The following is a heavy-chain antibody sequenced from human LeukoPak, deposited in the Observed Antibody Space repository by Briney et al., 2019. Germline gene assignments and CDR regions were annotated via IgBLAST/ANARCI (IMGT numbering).Heavy chain of an antibody. CDR1: GGSINKYY. CDR2: VHDSAGT. Sequence: NASETLSLTCTVSGGSINKYYRSWIRQSPGKGLEWLGYVHDSAGTIYNPSLKSRVTISVGTSKTQFSLKVTSVTTADTAVYYCAKGRKDFDTNLGPFDSWGQGILVTVSS. D-gene: IGHD3-9*01. V-gene: IGHV4-59*01. CDR3: AKGRKDFDTNLGPFDS. J-gene: IGHJ4*02.